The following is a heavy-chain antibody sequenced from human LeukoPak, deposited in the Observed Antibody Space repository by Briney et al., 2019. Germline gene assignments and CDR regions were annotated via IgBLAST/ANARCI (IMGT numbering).Heavy chain of an antibody. D-gene: IGHD5-18*01. V-gene: IGHV4-34*01. J-gene: IGHJ4*02. CDR1: GGSFSGYY. CDR3: ARGPRRGYSYGPFDY. CDR2: INHSGST. Sequence: PSETLSLTCAVYGGSFSGYYWSWIRQPPGKGLEWIGEINHSGSTNYNPSLKSRVTISVDTSKNQFSLELSSVTAADTAVYYCARGPRRGYSYGPFDYWGQGTLVTVSS.